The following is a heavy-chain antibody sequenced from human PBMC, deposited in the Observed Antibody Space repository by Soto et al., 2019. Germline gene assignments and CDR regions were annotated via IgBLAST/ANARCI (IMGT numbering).Heavy chain of an antibody. CDR2: INAGNGNT. D-gene: IGHD3-22*01. CDR3: ARDQRNRAGTYYYDSSGYHPVMDV. V-gene: IGHV1-3*01. J-gene: IGHJ6*02. CDR1: GYTFTSYA. Sequence: GASVKVSCKASGYTFTSYAMHWVRQAPGQRLEWMGWINAGNGNTKYSQKFQGRVTITRDTSASTAYMELSSLRSEDTAVYYCARDQRNRAGTYYYDSSGYHPVMDVWGQGTTVTVSS.